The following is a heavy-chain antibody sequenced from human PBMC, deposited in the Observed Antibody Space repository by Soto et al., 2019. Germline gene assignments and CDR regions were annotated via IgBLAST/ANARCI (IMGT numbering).Heavy chain of an antibody. V-gene: IGHV3-21*01. D-gene: IGHD6-13*01. CDR1: VFTFSSYS. Sequence: LRLSCAACVFTFSSYSMNWVRQAPGKGLELVSSITTSSRYIYYADSVNCRFTISRDNAKNSLYLQMNSLRAEDTAVYYCARSGIAAPPEVNPPSKEVWGQGTTDRVPS. CDR3: ARSGIAAPPEVNPPSKEV. J-gene: IGHJ6*02. CDR2: ITTSSRYI.